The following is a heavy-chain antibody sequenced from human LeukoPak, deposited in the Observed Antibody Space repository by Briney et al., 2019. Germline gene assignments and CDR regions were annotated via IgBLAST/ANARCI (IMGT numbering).Heavy chain of an antibody. CDR3: ARTTTVRGTYYMDV. J-gene: IGHJ6*03. Sequence: PSETLSLTCTVSGGSISNYWSWIRQPPGRGLEWIGYIYYSGYTNYNPSLKSRVTISVDTSKNQFSLKLSSVTAADTAVYYCARTTTVRGTYYMDVWGKGTTVTISS. CDR1: GGSISNY. V-gene: IGHV4-59*01. D-gene: IGHD3-10*01. CDR2: IYYSGYT.